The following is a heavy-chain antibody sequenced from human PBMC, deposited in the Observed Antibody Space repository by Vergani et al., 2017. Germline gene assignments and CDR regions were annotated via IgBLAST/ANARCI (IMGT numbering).Heavy chain of an antibody. D-gene: IGHD3-10*01. CDR2: IDWDNTK. Sequence: QVTLKESGPALVKPTQTLTLTCSLSGFSLSSGGMRVSWIRQPPGKALEWLARIDWDNTKVYSSSLKSRLFISKDISKNEVVLTMTNMEPVDTATYYCARTSGRTRTCHSKACWFDSLRQGILVTVSS. J-gene: IGHJ5*01. V-gene: IGHV2-70*04. CDR3: ARTSGRTRTCHSKACWFDS. CDR1: GFSLSSGGMR.